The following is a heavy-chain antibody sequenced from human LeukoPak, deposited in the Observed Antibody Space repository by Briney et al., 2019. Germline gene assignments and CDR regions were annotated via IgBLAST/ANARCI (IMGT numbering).Heavy chain of an antibody. J-gene: IGHJ6*02. CDR3: ARVMYDFWSGYYSYYYYGMDV. V-gene: IGHV3-21*01. CDR1: GFTFSSYS. Sequence: PGGSLRLSCAASGFTFSSYSMTWVRQAPGKGLEWVSSISSSSSYIYYADSVKGRFTISRDNAKNSLYLQMNSLRAEDTAVYYCARVMYDFWSGYYSYYYYGMDVWGQGTTVTVSS. CDR2: ISSSSSYI. D-gene: IGHD3-3*01.